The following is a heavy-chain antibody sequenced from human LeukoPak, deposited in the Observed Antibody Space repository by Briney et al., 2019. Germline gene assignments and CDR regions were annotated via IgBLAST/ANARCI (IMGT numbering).Heavy chain of an antibody. J-gene: IGHJ4*02. Sequence: GGSLRLSCAASGFTFSSYGMHWVRQAPGKGLEWVAVIWYDGSNKYYADSVKGRFTISRDNSKNTLYLQMNSLRAEDTAVYYCARGSKGSPTDYWGQGTLVTVSS. CDR2: IWYDGSNK. V-gene: IGHV3-33*01. CDR1: GFTFSSYG. CDR3: ARGSKGSPTDY. D-gene: IGHD3-10*01.